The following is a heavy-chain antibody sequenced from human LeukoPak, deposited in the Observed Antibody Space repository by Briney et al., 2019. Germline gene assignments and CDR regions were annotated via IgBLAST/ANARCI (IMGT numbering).Heavy chain of an antibody. D-gene: IGHD2-15*01. CDR1: GYTFTDYY. J-gene: IGHJ1*01. CDR3: ARSLTPNENEYFQH. Sequence: EASVKVSCKASGYTFTDYYIHWVRQAPGQGLEWMGWINPKSGGTNYIQKFQGRVTMTRATSISTVYMELSRLTSDDTAVYYCARSLTPNENEYFQHWGQGTLVTVSS. CDR2: INPKSGGT. V-gene: IGHV1-2*02.